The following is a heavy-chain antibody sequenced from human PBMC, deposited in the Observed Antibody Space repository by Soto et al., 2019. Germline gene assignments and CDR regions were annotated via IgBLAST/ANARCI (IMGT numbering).Heavy chain of an antibody. Sequence: GSLRLTCAASGSTCSSYAMSWVRQAPGKGLELVSAISGSGGSTYYADSVNCLFTIYRDNSKNTLYLQMNSLRAEDTAVYHCAKDGATRVVVVAATPGWFDPWGQGTLGTVSS. D-gene: IGHD2-15*01. J-gene: IGHJ5*02. CDR3: AKDGATRVVVVAATPGWFDP. CDR1: GSTCSSYA. V-gene: IGHV3-23*01. CDR2: ISGSGGST.